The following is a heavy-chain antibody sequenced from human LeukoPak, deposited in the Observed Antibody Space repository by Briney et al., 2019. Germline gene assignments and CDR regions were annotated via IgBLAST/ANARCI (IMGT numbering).Heavy chain of an antibody. J-gene: IGHJ4*02. D-gene: IGHD5-18*01. CDR2: IYYSGST. V-gene: IGHV4-59*01. CDR3: ARGSEYSCGCFDY. CDR1: GGSISSYY. Sequence: SETLSLTCTVSGGSISSYYWSWIRQPPGKGLEWIGYIYYSGSTNYNPSLKSRVTISVDTSKNQFSLKLSSVTAADTAVYYCARGSEYSCGCFDYWGQGTLVTVSS.